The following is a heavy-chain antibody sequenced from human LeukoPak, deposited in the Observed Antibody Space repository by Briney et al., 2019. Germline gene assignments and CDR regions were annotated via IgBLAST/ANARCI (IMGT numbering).Heavy chain of an antibody. CDR2: MNPNSGNT. V-gene: IGHV1-8*03. J-gene: IGHJ3*02. CDR1: GYTFTNYA. CDR3: ARDQLPFFYDSSGYDAFDI. D-gene: IGHD3-22*01. Sequence: GASVKVSCKASGYTFTNYAINWVRQATGQGLEWVGWMNPNSGNTGYAQKFQGRVTITRNTSISTAYMELSSLRSEDTAVYYCARDQLPFFYDSSGYDAFDIWGQGTMVTVSS.